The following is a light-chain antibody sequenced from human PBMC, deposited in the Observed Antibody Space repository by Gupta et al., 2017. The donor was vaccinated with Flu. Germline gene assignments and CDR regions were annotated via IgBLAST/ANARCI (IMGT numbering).Light chain of an antibody. CDR3: GLYMGRGPLV. CDR2: NTD. CDR1: TGSVATSYY. V-gene: IGLV8-61*01. Sequence: TGSVATSYYHSWYLQPPGPAPRTLVYNTDIHSSAVPDRFFASILVNKDALTITWAQADDESDYYCGLYMGRGPLVFGGGTKLTVL. J-gene: IGLJ3*02.